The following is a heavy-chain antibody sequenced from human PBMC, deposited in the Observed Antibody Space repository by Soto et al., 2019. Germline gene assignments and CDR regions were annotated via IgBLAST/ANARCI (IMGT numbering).Heavy chain of an antibody. V-gene: IGHV1-8*01. J-gene: IGHJ4*02. CDR1: GYTFTSYD. Sequence: ASVKVSCKASGYTFTSYDINWVRQATGRGLEWMGWMNPNSGNTGYAQKFQGRVTMTRNTSISTAYMELRSLRSEDTAVDYCARGDLYCSGGSCYSKGFGYWGQGTLVTVSS. CDR3: ARGDLYCSGGSCYSKGFGY. CDR2: MNPNSGNT. D-gene: IGHD2-15*01.